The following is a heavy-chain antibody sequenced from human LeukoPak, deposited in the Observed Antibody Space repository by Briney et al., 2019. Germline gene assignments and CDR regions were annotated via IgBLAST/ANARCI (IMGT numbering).Heavy chain of an antibody. D-gene: IGHD3-9*01. CDR2: INHSGST. Sequence: SETLSLTCAVYGGSFSGYYWSWIRQPPGKGLEWIGEINHSGSTNYNPSLKSRVTISVDTSKNQFSLKLSSVTAADRAVYYCARRQKEYDILTGYPLYYFDYWGQGTLVTVSS. J-gene: IGHJ4*02. CDR1: GGSFSGYY. V-gene: IGHV4-34*01. CDR3: ARRQKEYDILTGYPLYYFDY.